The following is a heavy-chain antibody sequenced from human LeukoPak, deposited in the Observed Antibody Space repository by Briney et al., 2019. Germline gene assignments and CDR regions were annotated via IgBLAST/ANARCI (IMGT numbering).Heavy chain of an antibody. J-gene: IGHJ4*02. CDR2: GYYSGST. CDR3: ATITGTQALDY. V-gene: IGHV4-39*01. Sequence: PSETLSLTCTVSGGSISSSSYYWGWIRQPPGKGLEWIGSGYYSGSTYYNPSLKSRVTISVDTSKNQFSLKLSSVTAADTAVYYCATITGTQALDYWGQGTLVTVSS. D-gene: IGHD1/OR15-1a*01. CDR1: GGSISSSSYY.